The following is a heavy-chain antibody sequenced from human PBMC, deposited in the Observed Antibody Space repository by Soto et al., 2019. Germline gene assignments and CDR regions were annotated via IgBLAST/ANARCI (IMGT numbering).Heavy chain of an antibody. Sequence: EVQLVESGGGLVQPGGSLRLSCAASGFTFSSYEMNWVRQAPGKGLEWVSYISSSGSTIYYADSVKGRFTISRDNAKNSLYLQMNSLRAEDTAVYYCARDPSDSSGYYYPGGWGQGTLFTVSS. J-gene: IGHJ4*02. CDR3: ARDPSDSSGYYYPGG. CDR1: GFTFSSYE. V-gene: IGHV3-48*03. D-gene: IGHD3-22*01. CDR2: ISSSGSTI.